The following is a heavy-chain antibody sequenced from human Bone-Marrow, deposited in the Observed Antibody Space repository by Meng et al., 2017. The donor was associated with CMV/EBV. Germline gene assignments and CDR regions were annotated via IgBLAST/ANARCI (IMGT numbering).Heavy chain of an antibody. J-gene: IGHJ3*02. CDR2: ISSSSSYI. D-gene: IGHD1-26*01. CDR3: ARDIGGWELLVAFDI. V-gene: IGHV3-21*01. CDR1: GFTFSSYS. Sequence: GESLKISCAASGFTFSSYSMNWVRQAPGKGLEWVSSISSSSSYIYYTDSVKGRFTISRDNAKNSLYLQMNSLRAEDTAVYYCARDIGGWELLVAFDIWGQGTMVTVSS.